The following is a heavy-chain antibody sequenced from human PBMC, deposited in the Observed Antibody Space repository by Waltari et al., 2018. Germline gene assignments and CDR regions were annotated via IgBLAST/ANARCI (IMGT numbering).Heavy chain of an antibody. V-gene: IGHV4-59*01. Sequence: QVQLQESGPGLVKPSETLSLTCTVPGGSISSYYWSWIPQPPGQGLEWIGYIYYSVSTNYNPSLKSRVTISVDTSKTQFSLKLSSVTAADTAVYYCARAHPPKYGAVRRGAFDIWGQGTMVTVSS. CDR3: ARAHPPKYGAVRRGAFDI. J-gene: IGHJ3*02. CDR2: IYYSVST. CDR1: GGSISSYY. D-gene: IGHD3-10*01.